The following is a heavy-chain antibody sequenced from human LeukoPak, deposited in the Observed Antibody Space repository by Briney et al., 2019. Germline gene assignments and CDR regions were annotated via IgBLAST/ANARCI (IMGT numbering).Heavy chain of an antibody. CDR3: ARDDCGDTCYPGGY. V-gene: IGHV1-3*01. CDR2: IKAGNGDT. Sequence: GASVRVSCKASGYIFTKYVVHGVRQAPGQRPEWMGWIKAGNGDTKYSQNFQDRLTITRDTSASTVYMELSSLTSEDTALYYCARDDCGDTCYPGGYWGQGTLVTVSS. J-gene: IGHJ4*02. D-gene: IGHD2-21*01. CDR1: GYIFTKYV.